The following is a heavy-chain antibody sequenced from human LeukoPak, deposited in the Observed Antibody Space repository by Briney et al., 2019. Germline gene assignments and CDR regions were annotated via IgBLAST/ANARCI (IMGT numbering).Heavy chain of an antibody. CDR1: GYTFNGYY. CDR2: INPNSGGT. CDR3: ARGMEPYYYMDV. J-gene: IGHJ6*03. D-gene: IGHD1-26*01. Sequence: ASVKVSCKASGYTFNGYYMHWVRQAPGQGLEWMGWINPNSGGTNYAQKFQGRVTMTRDTSISIAYMELSRLRSDDTAVYYCARGMEPYYYMDVWGKGTTVTVSS. V-gene: IGHV1-2*02.